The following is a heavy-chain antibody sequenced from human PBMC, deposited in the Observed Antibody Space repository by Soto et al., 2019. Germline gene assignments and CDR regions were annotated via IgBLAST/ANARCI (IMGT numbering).Heavy chain of an antibody. CDR2: ISYSGST. J-gene: IGHJ6*02. D-gene: IGHD4-17*01. CDR1: GGSISTYY. CDR3: ARDAMTTVIPYYYYYAMDV. Sequence: QVQLQESGPGLVKPSETLSLTCTVSGGSISTYYWSWIRQPPGKGLEWIGYISYSGSTNYNPSLRGRVTISPDTSKNQFSLKLNSVTAADTAVYYCARDAMTTVIPYYYYYAMDVWGQGTTVTVSS. V-gene: IGHV4-59*01.